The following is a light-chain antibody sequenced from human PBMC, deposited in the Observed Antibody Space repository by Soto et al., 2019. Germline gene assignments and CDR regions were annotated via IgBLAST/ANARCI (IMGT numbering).Light chain of an antibody. J-gene: IGKJ4*01. V-gene: IGKV3-11*01. CDR3: QQRGDWPLT. CDR1: QSVSKY. Sequence: EIVLTQSPATLSLSPGERATLSCRASQSVSKYLAWYQQKPGQAPRLLIYDATNRATGIPDRFSGSGSWTDFTLTISSLEPEDFAVYYCQQRGDWPLTFGGGTKVEI. CDR2: DAT.